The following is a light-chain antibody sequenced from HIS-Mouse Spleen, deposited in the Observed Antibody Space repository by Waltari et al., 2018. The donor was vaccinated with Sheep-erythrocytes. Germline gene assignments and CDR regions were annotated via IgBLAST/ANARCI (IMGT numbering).Light chain of an antibody. CDR2: DVS. CDR3: CSYAGSYNHV. J-gene: IGLJ1*01. Sequence: QSALTQPRSVSGSPGQSVTISCTGTSSDVGGYNYVSWYQQHPGKAPKLTIYDVSKRPSEVPDRFIGSKSGITACLTISWLQAEYEADYSCCSYAGSYNHVFATGTKVAVL. V-gene: IGLV2-11*01. CDR1: SSDVGGYNY.